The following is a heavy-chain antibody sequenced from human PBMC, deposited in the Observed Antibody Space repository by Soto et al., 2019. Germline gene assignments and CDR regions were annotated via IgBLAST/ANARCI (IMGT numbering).Heavy chain of an antibody. CDR2: ISYSGSTI. CDR3: ARDNLAFDI. J-gene: IGHJ3*02. V-gene: IGHV3-11*01. CDR1: GFTFSDYY. Sequence: PGGSLRLSCAASGFTFSDYYMSWTRQAPGKGLEWVSYISYSGSTIYYADSVKGRFTISRDNAKNSLYLQMNSLRAEDTAVYYCARDNLAFDIWGQGTMVTVSS.